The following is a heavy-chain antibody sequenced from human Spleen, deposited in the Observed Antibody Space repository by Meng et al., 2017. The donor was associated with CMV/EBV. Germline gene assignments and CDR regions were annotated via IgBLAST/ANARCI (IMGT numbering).Heavy chain of an antibody. D-gene: IGHD3-10*02. CDR3: ASYQMLRPEWFDP. J-gene: IGHJ5*02. CDR2: ISVYSGNT. CDR1: GHTLTRYG. V-gene: IGHV1-18*01. Sequence: ASVKVSCKASGHTLTRYGISWVRQAPGQEPEWMGWISVYSGNTNYAQKFQGRVTMTTDTSTRTAYMELRSLTSDDTAIYYCASYQMLRPEWFDPWGQGTLVTVSS.